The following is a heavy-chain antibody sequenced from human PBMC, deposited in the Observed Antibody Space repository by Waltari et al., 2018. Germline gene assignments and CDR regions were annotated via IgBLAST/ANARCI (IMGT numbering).Heavy chain of an antibody. V-gene: IGHV4-59*01. CDR2: IYYSGST. CDR3: ASGVATAIDY. J-gene: IGHJ4*02. Sequence: SSYYWSWIRQPPGKGLEWIGYIYYSGSTNYNPSLKSRVTISVDTSKNQFSLKLSSVTAADTAVYYCASGVATAIDYWGQGTLVTVSS. CDR1: SSYY. D-gene: IGHD5-12*01.